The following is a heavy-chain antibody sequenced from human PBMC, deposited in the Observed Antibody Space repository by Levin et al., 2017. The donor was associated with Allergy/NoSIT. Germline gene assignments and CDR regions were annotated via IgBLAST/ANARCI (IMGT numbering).Heavy chain of an antibody. CDR2: IYYSGST. V-gene: IGHV4-59*01. D-gene: IGHD6-13*01. CDR1: GGSISSYY. J-gene: IGHJ4*02. Sequence: PSETLSLTCTVSGGSISSYYWSWIRQPPGKGLEWIGYIYYSGSTNYNPSLKSRVTISVDTSKNQFSLKLSSVTAADTAVYYCARVGAAAGTSPGIDYWGQGTLVTVSS. CDR3: ARVGAAAGTSPGIDY.